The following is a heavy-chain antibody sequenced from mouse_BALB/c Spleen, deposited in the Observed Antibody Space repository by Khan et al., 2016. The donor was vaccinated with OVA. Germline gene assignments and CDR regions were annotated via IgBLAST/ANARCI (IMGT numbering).Heavy chain of an antibody. CDR3: PKGDASPFYFDF. D-gene: IGHD6-2*01. J-gene: IGHJ2*01. CDR2: INNRGST. Sequence: EVQLQESGPDLVKPSQSLSLTCTVTGYSITSGYSWHWVRQFPGNKLEWMGYINNRGSTNYNPSLKSRSSITRDTSKNQFVLQLNSVTNEDTDTYDCPKGDASPFYFDFWGHGSTRAVSS. CDR1: GYSITSGYS. V-gene: IGHV3-1*02.